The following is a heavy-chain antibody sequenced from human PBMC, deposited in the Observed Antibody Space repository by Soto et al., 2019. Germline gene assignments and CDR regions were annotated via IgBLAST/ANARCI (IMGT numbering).Heavy chain of an antibody. D-gene: IGHD6-6*01. V-gene: IGHV4-30-2*01. CDR3: ARDRYSSSSWGWFDP. Sequence: LSLTCAVSGGSISSGRYSWNWIRQPPGRDLEWIGYISHSGNTYYNPSLRSRVTISFERSKNHFSLKLSSVTAADTAVYYCARDRYSSSSWGWFDPWGQGTLVTVSS. J-gene: IGHJ5*02. CDR1: GGSISSGRYS. CDR2: ISHSGNT.